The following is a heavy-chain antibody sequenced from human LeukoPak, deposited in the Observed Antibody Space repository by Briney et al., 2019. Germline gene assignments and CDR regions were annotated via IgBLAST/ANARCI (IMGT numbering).Heavy chain of an antibody. J-gene: IGHJ3*02. V-gene: IGHV1-69*13. CDR1: GGTFSSYA. D-gene: IGHD4-23*01. CDR2: IIPIFGTA. Sequence: GASVKVSCKASGGTFSSYAISWVRQAPGQGLEWMGGIIPIFGTANYAQKFQGRVTITADESTSTAYMELSSLRSEDTAVYYCARDLGGGNPYDAFDIWGQGTMVTVSS. CDR3: ARDLGGGNPYDAFDI.